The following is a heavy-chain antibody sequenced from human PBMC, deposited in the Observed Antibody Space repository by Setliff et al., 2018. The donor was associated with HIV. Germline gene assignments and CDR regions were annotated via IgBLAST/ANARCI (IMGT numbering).Heavy chain of an antibody. J-gene: IGHJ4*02. D-gene: IGHD3-22*01. CDR2: ISTSSSFM. CDR3: ARGSRSGHYTTDYFDY. Sequence: PGGSLRLSCATSGFIFNSYSINWVRQAPGKGLEWVSSISTSSSFMYYADSVKGRFTISRDNAKNSLYLQMNSLRAEDTAVYYCARGSRSGHYTTDYFDYWGQGTLVTVSS. V-gene: IGHV3-21*01. CDR1: GFIFNSYS.